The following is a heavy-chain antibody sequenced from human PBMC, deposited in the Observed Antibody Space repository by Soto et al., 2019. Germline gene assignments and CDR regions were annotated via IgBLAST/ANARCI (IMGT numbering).Heavy chain of an antibody. Sequence: LSLTCTVSGGSISSGGYYWSWIRQHPGKGLEWIGYIYYSGSTYYNPSLKSRVTISVDTSKNQFSLKLSSVTAADTAVYYCAREGQAAAGAYNWFDPWGQGTLVTVSS. CDR1: GGSISSGGYY. CDR3: AREGQAAAGAYNWFDP. D-gene: IGHD6-13*01. J-gene: IGHJ5*02. V-gene: IGHV4-31*03. CDR2: IYYSGST.